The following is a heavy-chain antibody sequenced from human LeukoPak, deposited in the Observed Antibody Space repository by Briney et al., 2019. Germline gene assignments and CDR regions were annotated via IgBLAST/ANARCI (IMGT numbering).Heavy chain of an antibody. CDR2: INHSGST. J-gene: IGHJ4*02. Sequence: PSETLSLTCAVYGGSFSGYYWSWIRQPPGKGLEWIGEINHSGSTNYNPSLKSRVTISVDTSKNQFSLKLSSVTAADTAVYYCARTAVTTIRDWGQGTLVTVSS. CDR1: GGSFSGYY. CDR3: ARTAVTTIRD. D-gene: IGHD5-12*01. V-gene: IGHV4-34*01.